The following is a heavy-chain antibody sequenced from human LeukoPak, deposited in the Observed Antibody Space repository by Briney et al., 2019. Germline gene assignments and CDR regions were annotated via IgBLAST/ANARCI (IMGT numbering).Heavy chain of an antibody. CDR1: GYTFTGYY. D-gene: IGHD2-15*01. J-gene: IGHJ6*03. CDR2: INPNSGGT. Sequence: ASVKVSCKASGYTFTGYYMHWVRQAPGQGLEWMGWINPNSGGTNYAQKFQGRVTMTRDTSISTAYMELSRLRSDDTAVYYCARGYCSGGSCLFYYYYYMDVWGKGTTVTVSS. CDR3: ARGYCSGGSCLFYYYYYMDV. V-gene: IGHV1-2*02.